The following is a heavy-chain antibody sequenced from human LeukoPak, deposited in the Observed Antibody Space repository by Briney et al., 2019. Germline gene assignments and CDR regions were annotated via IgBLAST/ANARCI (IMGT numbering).Heavy chain of an antibody. V-gene: IGHV3-48*03. CDR1: GFTFSSYE. D-gene: IGHD6-6*01. CDR2: ISSSGSTI. CDR3: ARESFAARWD. J-gene: IGHJ4*02. Sequence: GGSLRLSCAASGFTFSSYEMNWVRQAPGKGLEWVSYISSSGSTIYYADSVKGRFTISRDNAKNSLFLQMNSLRAEDTAVYYCARESFAARWDWGQGTLVTVSS.